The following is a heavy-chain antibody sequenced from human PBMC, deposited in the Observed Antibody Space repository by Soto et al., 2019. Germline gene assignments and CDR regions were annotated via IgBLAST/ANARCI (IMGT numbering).Heavy chain of an antibody. V-gene: IGHV4-30-2*01. CDR3: ARAVSSYYYGMDV. J-gene: IGHJ6*02. CDR2: IYHSVST. CDR1: GGSISSGGYS. D-gene: IGHD6-6*01. Sequence: QLQLQESGSGLVKPSQTLSLTCAVSGGSISSGGYSWIWIRQPPGKGLEWIGYIYHSVSTYYNPSLKSRVTVSIDRSQNQFSLKLSSVTAADTAVYYCARAVSSYYYGMDVWGQGTTVTVSS.